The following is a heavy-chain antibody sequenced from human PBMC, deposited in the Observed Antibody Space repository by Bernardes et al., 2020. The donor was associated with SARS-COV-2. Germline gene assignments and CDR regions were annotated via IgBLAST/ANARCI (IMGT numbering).Heavy chain of an antibody. Sequence: SETLSLTCTVSGGSITSGSYYWGWIRQPPGKGLEWIGSVSYTGSTYYNPSLKSRATISADTSKNQFSLSPNSMTAADTAVYYCVKSLIRGAAAGYWGQGTQVAVSS. CDR2: VSYTGST. D-gene: IGHD6-13*01. J-gene: IGHJ4*02. CDR3: VKSLIRGAAAGY. CDR1: GGSITSGSYY. V-gene: IGHV4-39*01.